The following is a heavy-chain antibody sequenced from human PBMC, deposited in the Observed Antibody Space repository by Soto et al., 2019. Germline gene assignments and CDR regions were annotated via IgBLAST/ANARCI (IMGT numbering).Heavy chain of an antibody. CDR3: AREDCISTSCAYYYYGMDV. D-gene: IGHD2-2*01. J-gene: IGHJ6*02. CDR2: ISAYNGNT. V-gene: IGHV1-18*01. CDR1: GYTFTSYG. Sequence: ASVKVSCKASGYTFTSYGISWVRQAPGQGLEWMGWISAYNGNTNYAQKFQGRVTITRDTSASTAYMELSSLRSEDTAVYYCAREDCISTSCAYYYYGMDVWGQGTTVTVSS.